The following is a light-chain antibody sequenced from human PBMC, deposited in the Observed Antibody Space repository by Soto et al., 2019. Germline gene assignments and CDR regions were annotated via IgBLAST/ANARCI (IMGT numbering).Light chain of an antibody. V-gene: IGKV3-20*01. CDR1: QSVASRN. CDR2: GAS. CDR3: QHFGNSLWT. J-gene: IGKJ1*01. Sequence: EIVLTQSPGTLSLSPGERATLCCRASQSVASRNLAWYQQKSGQAPRLLIYGASSRAIHTPDRFSGSGSGTDFTLTISGLEPEDFAVYYCQHFGNSLWTFGQGTKVEI.